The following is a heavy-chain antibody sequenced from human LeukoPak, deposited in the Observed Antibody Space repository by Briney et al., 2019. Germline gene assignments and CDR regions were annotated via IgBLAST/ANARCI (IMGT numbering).Heavy chain of an antibody. J-gene: IGHJ4*02. Sequence: SETLSLTCTVSGGSTSNSFWSWIRQPAGKGLEWIGRIYTDGSTNSNPSLRSRLTMSLDTSKNQFSLKLTSVTAADTAVYYCARADYDTSAYYYTFDYWGRGTLVTVSS. CDR1: GGSTSNSF. V-gene: IGHV4-4*07. CDR3: ARADYDTSAYYYTFDY. D-gene: IGHD3-22*01. CDR2: IYTDGST.